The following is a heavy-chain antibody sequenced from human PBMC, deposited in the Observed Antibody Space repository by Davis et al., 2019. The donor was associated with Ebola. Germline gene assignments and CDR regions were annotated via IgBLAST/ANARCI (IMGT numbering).Heavy chain of an antibody. D-gene: IGHD1-1*01. CDR3: ATHWVGGWNDPFDY. CDR2: INPHNGNT. V-gene: IGHV1-18*04. J-gene: IGHJ4*02. CDR1: GYTFTNYG. Sequence: AASVKVSCKASGYTFTNYGITWVRQAPGQGLEWMGWINPHNGNTNYAQNVQGRVTMTTDTSTSTAYMELRSLRSDDTAVYYCATHWVGGWNDPFDYWGQGTLVTVSS.